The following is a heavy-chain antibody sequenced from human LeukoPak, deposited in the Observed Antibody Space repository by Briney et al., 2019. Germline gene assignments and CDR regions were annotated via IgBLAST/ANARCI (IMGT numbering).Heavy chain of an antibody. V-gene: IGHV4-31*03. Sequence: SETLSLTCTVSGGSISSGGYYWSWIRQHPGKGLEWIGYIYYSGSTYYNPSLKSRVTISVDTSKSQFSLQLNSVTPEDTAVYYCARDVGTSGWYTFDYWGQGTLVTVSS. CDR1: GGSISSGGYY. J-gene: IGHJ4*02. D-gene: IGHD6-19*01. CDR2: IYYSGST. CDR3: ARDVGTSGWYTFDY.